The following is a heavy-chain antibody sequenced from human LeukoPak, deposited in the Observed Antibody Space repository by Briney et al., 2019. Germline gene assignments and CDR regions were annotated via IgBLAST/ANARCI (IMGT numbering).Heavy chain of an antibody. Sequence: SETLSLTCTVSADSISSSGHYWTWIRQHPGKGSETIGFIHFSGSTNHNPSLKSRVAISVDASKNQFSLRLSSVTSADTAVYYCARGGNRFGGFYFDYWGQGILVTVSS. V-gene: IGHV4-31*03. D-gene: IGHD3-10*01. CDR2: IHFSGST. J-gene: IGHJ4*02. CDR1: ADSISSSGHY. CDR3: ARGGNRFGGFYFDY.